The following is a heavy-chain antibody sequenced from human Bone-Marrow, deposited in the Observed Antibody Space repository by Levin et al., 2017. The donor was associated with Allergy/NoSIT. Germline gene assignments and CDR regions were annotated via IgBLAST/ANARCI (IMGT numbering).Heavy chain of an antibody. V-gene: IGHV1-69*04. CDR1: GGTFSSYA. CDR2: IIPILGIA. Sequence: SVKVSCKASGGTFSSYAISWVRQAPGQGLEWMGRIIPILGIANYAQKFQGRVTITADKSTSTAYMELSSLRSEDTAVYYCARGPDIVVVGYFQHWGQGTLVTVSS. CDR3: ARGPDIVVVGYFQH. D-gene: IGHD2-15*01. J-gene: IGHJ1*01.